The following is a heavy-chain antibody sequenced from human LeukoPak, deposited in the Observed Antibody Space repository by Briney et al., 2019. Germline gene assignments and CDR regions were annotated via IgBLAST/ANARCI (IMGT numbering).Heavy chain of an antibody. CDR2: ISGSGGST. J-gene: IGHJ4*02. Sequence: PGGSLRLSCAASGFTFSSYARSWVRQAPGKGLEWVSAISGSGGSTYYADSVKGGFTISRDNSKNPLYLQMNSLRAEDTAVYYCAKVKSRYCSSTSCPFYDYWGQGTLVTVSS. CDR1: GFTFSSYA. CDR3: AKVKSRYCSSTSCPFYDY. D-gene: IGHD2-2*01. V-gene: IGHV3-23*01.